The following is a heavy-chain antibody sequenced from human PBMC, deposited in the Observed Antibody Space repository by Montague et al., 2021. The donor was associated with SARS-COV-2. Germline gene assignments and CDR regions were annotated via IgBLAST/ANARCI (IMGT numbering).Heavy chain of an antibody. D-gene: IGHD3-10*01. V-gene: IGHV4-39*07. CDR2: IYYSGST. J-gene: IGHJ6*02. CDR1: GGSISSSNYY. CDR3: ARDDIVLQGVTKGMDV. Sequence: SETLSLTCTVSGGSISSSNYYWGWIRQPPGKGLEWIENIYYSGSTYSTPSLRVRVTISIDTSENQFSLKLSSVTAADTAVYYCARDDIVLQGVTKGMDVWGQGTTVTVSS.